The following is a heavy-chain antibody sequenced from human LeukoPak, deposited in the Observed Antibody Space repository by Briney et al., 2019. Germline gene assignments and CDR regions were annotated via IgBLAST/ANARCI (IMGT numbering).Heavy chain of an antibody. J-gene: IGHJ5*02. D-gene: IGHD2-2*01. CDR3: ARGRRDCSRSGCYEFNL. CDR1: GFTFEASA. Sequence: PGGSLRPSCAAPGFTFEASAMSWVRPAPGKGLEWVANIKQDGSVSYYLDSVKGRFTISRDNAKNSLFLQMNSLRVEDTAVYYCARGRRDCSRSGCYEFNLWGQGTLVTVSS. CDR2: IKQDGSVS. V-gene: IGHV3-7*01.